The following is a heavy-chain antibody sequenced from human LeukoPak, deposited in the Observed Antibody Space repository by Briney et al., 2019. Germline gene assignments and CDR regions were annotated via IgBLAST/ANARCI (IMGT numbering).Heavy chain of an antibody. CDR1: GFTFSYYA. V-gene: IGHV3-21*01. CDR2: ISSSSSYI. Sequence: GGSLRLSCAASGFTFSYYAMNWVRQAPGKGLEWVSSISSSSSYIYYADSVKGRFTISRDNAKNSLYLQMNSLRAEDTAVYYCARASRSRGGSDYYYYGMDVWGQGTTVTVSS. D-gene: IGHD2-15*01. J-gene: IGHJ6*02. CDR3: ARASRSRGGSDYYYYGMDV.